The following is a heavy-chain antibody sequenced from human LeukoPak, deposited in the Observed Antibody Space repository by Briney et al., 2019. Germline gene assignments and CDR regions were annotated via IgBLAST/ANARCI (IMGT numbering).Heavy chain of an antibody. CDR3: ARSEHDFWSGYYLDV. J-gene: IGHJ6*02. CDR1: GFTFSSYW. D-gene: IGHD3-3*01. Sequence: GGSLRLSCAASGFTFSSYWMHWVRQAPGKGLMWVSRINRDGSRTSYADSVKGRFTISRDNAKNTLYLQMNSLRAEDTAVYYCARSEHDFWSGYYLDVWGQGTTVTVSS. CDR2: INRDGSRT. V-gene: IGHV3-74*01.